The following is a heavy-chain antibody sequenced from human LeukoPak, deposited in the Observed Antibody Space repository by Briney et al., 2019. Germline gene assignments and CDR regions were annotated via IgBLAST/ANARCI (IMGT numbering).Heavy chain of an antibody. D-gene: IGHD3-10*01. CDR3: AKEVYGSGPYYLDY. CDR2: ISRGGDSP. CDR1: GFTLSSYA. V-gene: IGHV3-23*01. J-gene: IGHJ4*02. Sequence: GGSLRLSCAASGFTLSSYAMSWVRQAPGKGLQWVSAISRGGDSPYYADSVKGRFTISRDNSRNTVYLQMNSLRAEDTAIYYCAKEVYGSGPYYLDYWGQGTLVTVSS.